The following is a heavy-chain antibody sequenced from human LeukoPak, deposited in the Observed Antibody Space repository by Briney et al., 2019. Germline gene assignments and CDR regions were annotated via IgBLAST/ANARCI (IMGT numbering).Heavy chain of an antibody. CDR3: ARDPGNPIFYYGMDV. D-gene: IGHD3-3*01. CDR2: KSYDGSNK. CDR1: GFTFSSYA. V-gene: IGHV3-30*09. J-gene: IGHJ6*02. Sequence: GGTLRLSCAASGFTFSSYAMHWVRQAPGKGLEWVAVKSYDGSNKYYADSVKGRFAISRDNSKNTLYLQMNSLRAEDTAVYYCARDPGNPIFYYGMDVWGQGTTVTVSS.